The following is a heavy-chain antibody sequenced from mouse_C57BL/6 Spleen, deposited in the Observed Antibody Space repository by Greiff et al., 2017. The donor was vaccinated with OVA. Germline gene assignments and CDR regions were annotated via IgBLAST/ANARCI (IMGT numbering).Heavy chain of an antibody. CDR1: GYTFTSYW. D-gene: IGHD1-1*01. CDR2: IHPNSGST. CDR3: ATLNYYGSSYGY. J-gene: IGHJ2*01. Sequence: QVQLQQPGAELVKPGASVKLSCKASGYTFTSYWMHWVKQRPGQGLEWIGMIHPNSGSTNYNEKFKSKATLTVDKSSSTAYMQLSSLTSEDSAVYYCATLNYYGSSYGYWGQGTTLTVSS. V-gene: IGHV1-64*01.